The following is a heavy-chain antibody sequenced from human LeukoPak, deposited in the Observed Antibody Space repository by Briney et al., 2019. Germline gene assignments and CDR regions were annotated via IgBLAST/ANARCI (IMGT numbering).Heavy chain of an antibody. CDR2: ISGSGGST. J-gene: IGHJ3*02. D-gene: IGHD5-18*01. Sequence: GALRLSCAASGFTFSNYAINWVRQAPGRGLEWVSGISGSGGSTYYADSVKGRFTISRDNSKNTLYLQMNSLRAEDTAVYYCARTWIQLGDAFDIWGQGTMVTVSS. CDR3: ARTWIQLGDAFDI. V-gene: IGHV3-23*01. CDR1: GFTFSNYA.